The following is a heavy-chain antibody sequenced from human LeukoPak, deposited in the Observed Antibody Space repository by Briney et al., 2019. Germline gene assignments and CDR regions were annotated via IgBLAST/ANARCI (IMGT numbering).Heavy chain of an antibody. V-gene: IGHV3-7*03. Sequence: GGSLRLSCVASGFTFSSYWMSWVCQAPGKGLEWVANIKQDGSEKYYVDSVKGRFTISRDNAKNSLYLQMSSLRAEDTAVYYCARKPLRYFDWLNDYWGQGTLVTVSS. J-gene: IGHJ4*02. CDR1: GFTFSSYW. CDR2: IKQDGSEK. CDR3: ARKPLRYFDWLNDY. D-gene: IGHD3-9*01.